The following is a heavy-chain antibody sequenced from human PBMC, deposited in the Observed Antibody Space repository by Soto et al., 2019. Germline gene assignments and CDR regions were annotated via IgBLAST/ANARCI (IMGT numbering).Heavy chain of an antibody. J-gene: IGHJ6*01. CDR1: GFTFSTYG. V-gene: IGHV3-33*01. CDR3: ARPLEQHQLGFGMDV. CDR2: IWYDGSKI. Sequence: GGSLRLSCAASGFTFSTYGMHWVRQAPGKGLEWVAVIWYDGSKIYYADSVKGRLTISRDNSKSTLYLQMNSLRAEDTAVYYCARPLEQHQLGFGMDVWGQGSPVTVSS. D-gene: IGHD6-13*01.